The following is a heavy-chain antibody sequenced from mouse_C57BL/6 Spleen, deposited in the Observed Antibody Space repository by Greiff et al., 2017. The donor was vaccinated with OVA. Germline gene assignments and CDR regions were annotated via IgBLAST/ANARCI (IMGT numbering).Heavy chain of an antibody. V-gene: IGHV1-76*01. Sequence: QVQLKQSGAELVRPGASVKLSCKASGYTFTDYYINWVQQRPGQGLEWIARIYPGSGNTYYTEKFKGKATLTAEKSSSTAYMQLSKLASEDSDVYFCERWGLYAMDYWGQGTSVTVSS. CDR3: ERWGLYAMDY. CDR2: IYPGSGNT. CDR1: GYTFTDYY. J-gene: IGHJ4*01.